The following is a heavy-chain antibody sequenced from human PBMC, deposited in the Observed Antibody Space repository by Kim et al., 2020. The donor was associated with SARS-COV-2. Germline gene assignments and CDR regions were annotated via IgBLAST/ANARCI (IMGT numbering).Heavy chain of an antibody. CDR2: INPNSGGT. D-gene: IGHD2-15*01. CDR1: GYTFTGYY. J-gene: IGHJ6*02. CDR3: AREPGYGESYYYGMDV. Sequence: ASVKVSCKASGYTFTGYYMHWVRQAPGQGLEWMGRINPNSGGTNYAQKFQGRVTMTRDTSISTAYMELSRLRSDDTAVYYCAREPGYGESYYYGMDVWGQGTTVTVSS. V-gene: IGHV1-2*06.